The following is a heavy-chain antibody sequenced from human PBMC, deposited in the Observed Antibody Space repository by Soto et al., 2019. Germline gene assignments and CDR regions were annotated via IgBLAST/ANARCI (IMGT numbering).Heavy chain of an antibody. CDR1: GGSMSSSNW. CDR2: AHHSGRT. V-gene: IGHV4-4*02. J-gene: IGHJ4*02. D-gene: IGHD1-26*01. CDR3: ARSEATGLDY. Sequence: QVHLQESGPGLVKTSGTLSLTCTVSGGSMSSSNWWNWVRQSPGKGLEWIGEAHHSGRTNYNPSLKSRVTISVDKSKIHFSLNLSSVTAADTAVYYCARSEATGLDYWGQGTLVTVSS.